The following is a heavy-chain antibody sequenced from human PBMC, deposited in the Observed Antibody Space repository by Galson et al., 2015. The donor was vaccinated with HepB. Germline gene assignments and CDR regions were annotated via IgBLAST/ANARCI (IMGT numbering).Heavy chain of an antibody. Sequence: SETLSLTCTVSSGSVITSDYYWAWLRQPPGTGLDWIGTIFYSGSTYYNPSLKSRATISVDASKNHLSLNLTSVTAADTAVYYCARTTYYEMRYMDVWGKGTTVTVSS. D-gene: IGHD3-3*01. V-gene: IGHV4-39*01. CDR2: IFYSGST. CDR1: SGSVITSDYY. CDR3: ARTTYYEMRYMDV. J-gene: IGHJ6*03.